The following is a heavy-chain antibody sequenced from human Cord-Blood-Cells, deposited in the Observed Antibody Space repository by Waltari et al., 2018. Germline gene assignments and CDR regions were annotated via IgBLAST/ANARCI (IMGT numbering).Heavy chain of an antibody. Sequence: QVQLVESGGGVVQPGRSLRLSCAASGFTFSRYGMHWVRQAPGKGLEWVAVISYDGSNKYYADSVKGRFTISRDNSKNTLYLQMNSLRAKDTAVYYCCSSSVDYWGQGTLVTVSS. D-gene: IGHD6-6*01. CDR2: ISYDGSNK. V-gene: IGHV3-30*03. CDR3: CSSSVDY. J-gene: IGHJ4*02. CDR1: GFTFSRYG.